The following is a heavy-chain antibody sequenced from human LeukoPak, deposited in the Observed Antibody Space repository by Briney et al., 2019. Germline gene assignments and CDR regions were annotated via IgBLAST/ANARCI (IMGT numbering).Heavy chain of an antibody. J-gene: IGHJ5*02. D-gene: IGHD6-19*01. CDR1: GGTVSSYA. CDR3: ARAGIAVAAPFDP. Sequence: SVRVSSEAPGGTVSSYAISWVRQAPGQGLEWMGGIIPIFGTANYAQKFQGRVTITADESTSTAYMELSSLRSEDTAVYYCARAGIAVAAPFDPWGQGTLVTVSS. CDR2: IIPIFGTA. V-gene: IGHV1-69*13.